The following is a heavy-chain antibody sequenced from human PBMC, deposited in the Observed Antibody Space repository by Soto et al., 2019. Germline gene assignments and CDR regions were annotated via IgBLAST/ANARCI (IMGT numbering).Heavy chain of an antibody. CDR2: IYHSGST. V-gene: IGHV4-30-2*01. Sequence: QLQLQESGSGLVKPSQTLSLTCAVSGGSISSGGYSWSWIRQPPGKGLEWIGYIYHSGSTYYNPSLKSRVTISVDRSKNQFSLKLSSVNAADTAVYYCARGPSSSYYYYYYGMDVWGQGTTVTVSS. CDR3: ARGPSSSYYYYYYGMDV. D-gene: IGHD6-13*01. CDR1: GGSISSGGYS. J-gene: IGHJ6*02.